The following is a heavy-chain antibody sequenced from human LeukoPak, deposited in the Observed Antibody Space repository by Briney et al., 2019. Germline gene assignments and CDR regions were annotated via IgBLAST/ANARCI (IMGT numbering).Heavy chain of an antibody. Sequence: GGSLRLSYAATGFTFSSYEMNWVRQAPGRGLEWVSYISSSGSTIYYADSVKGRFTISRDNAKNSLYLQMNSLRAEDTAVYYCAREVWGIAVDPDAFDIWGQGTMVTVSS. CDR1: GFTFSSYE. V-gene: IGHV3-48*03. D-gene: IGHD6-19*01. CDR2: ISSSGSTI. J-gene: IGHJ3*02. CDR3: AREVWGIAVDPDAFDI.